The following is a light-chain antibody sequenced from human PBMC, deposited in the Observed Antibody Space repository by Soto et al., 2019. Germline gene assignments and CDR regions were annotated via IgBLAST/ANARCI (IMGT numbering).Light chain of an antibody. J-gene: IGLJ3*02. Sequence: QSVLTQPPSASGTPGQRVTISCSGGSSDIGRNVVYWYQHLPGTAPKLVIYMNNQRPSGVPDRFSGSKSGTSASLAISGIQSEDEDHYYCATWDDNLNVCVFGGGTKLTVL. CDR1: SSDIGRNV. CDR3: ATWDDNLNVCV. CDR2: MNN. V-gene: IGLV1-44*01.